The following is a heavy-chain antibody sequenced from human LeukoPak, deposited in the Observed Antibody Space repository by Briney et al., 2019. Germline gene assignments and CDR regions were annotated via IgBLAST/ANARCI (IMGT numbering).Heavy chain of an antibody. V-gene: IGHV4-59*01. Sequence: PSETLSLTCTVSGGSISSYYWSWIRQPPGKGLEWIGYIYYSGSTNYNPSLKSRVTISVDTSKNQFSLKLSSVTAADTAVYYCARGQWLVLLGAFDIWGQGTKVTVSS. D-gene: IGHD6-19*01. CDR2: IYYSGST. CDR1: GGSISSYY. J-gene: IGHJ3*02. CDR3: ARGQWLVLLGAFDI.